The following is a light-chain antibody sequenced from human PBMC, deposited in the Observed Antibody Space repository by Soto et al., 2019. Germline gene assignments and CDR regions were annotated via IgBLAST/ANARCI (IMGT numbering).Light chain of an antibody. V-gene: IGLV1-47*02. CDR1: SSNIGSNY. CDR3: AAWDDSLSGHYV. Sequence: QSVLTQPPLASGTPGQRVTISCSGSSSNIGSNYVYWYQQLPGTAPKLLIYSNNQRPSGVPDRFSGSKSGTSASLAISGLRSEDEADYYCAAWDDSLSGHYVFGTGTKVTVL. CDR2: SNN. J-gene: IGLJ1*01.